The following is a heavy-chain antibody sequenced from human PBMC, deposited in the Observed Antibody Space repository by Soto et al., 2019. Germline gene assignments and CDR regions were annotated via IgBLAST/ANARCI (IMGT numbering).Heavy chain of an antibody. J-gene: IGHJ3*01. D-gene: IGHD3-22*01. V-gene: IGHV3-7*01. CDR3: LITTPAFGV. CDR1: GFSLRDYW. Sequence: ELQLVESGGGLVQPGESLRLSCAASGFSLRDYWMNWVRQAPGKGLEWVANIRQDGGEKNYVDSAKGRFTISRDNAKNSLFLQMNTLRVEDTAVYYCLITTPAFGVWGQGTMVIVSS. CDR2: IRQDGGEK.